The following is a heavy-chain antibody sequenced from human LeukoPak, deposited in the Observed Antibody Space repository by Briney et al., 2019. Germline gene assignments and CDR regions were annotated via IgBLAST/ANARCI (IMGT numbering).Heavy chain of an antibody. J-gene: IGHJ3*02. CDR1: GYTFTNYG. D-gene: IGHD1-7*01. Sequence: ASVKVSCKAFGYTFTNYGISWVRQAPGQALEWMGWISVNNGKTNFARKFQGRVTLTADTSTTTSYMELRGLRSDDTAVYFCAKLRRSRWELPIDAFDIWGQGTMVTASS. CDR2: ISVNNGKT. V-gene: IGHV1-18*01. CDR3: AKLRRSRWELPIDAFDI.